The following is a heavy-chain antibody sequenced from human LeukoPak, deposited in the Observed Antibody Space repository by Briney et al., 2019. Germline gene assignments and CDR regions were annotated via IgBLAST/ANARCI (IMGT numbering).Heavy chain of an antibody. CDR1: GFTFSSYW. V-gene: IGHV3-74*01. CDR2: IASDGSST. Sequence: GGSLRLSCAASGFTFSSYWMNWVRQAPGKGLVWVSRIASDGSSTTYADSVKGRFSISRDNAKNTLYLQMNSLRAEDTAVYYCAKRPTTVTSATNVHFDYWGQGTLVTVSS. D-gene: IGHD4-17*01. CDR3: AKRPTTVTSATNVHFDY. J-gene: IGHJ4*02.